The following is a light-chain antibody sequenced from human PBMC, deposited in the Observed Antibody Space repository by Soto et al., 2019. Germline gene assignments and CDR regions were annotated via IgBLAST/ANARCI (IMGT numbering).Light chain of an antibody. J-gene: IGKJ4*01. Sequence: EIAMTQSLATLSVSPGEIATLSCGASQSVSNNLAWYQQKPGQAPRLLIYVASTRATGIPARFSGSGSGTEFTVTISSLQSEDFAVYYCQQYNNWPLTFGGGTKVEIK. CDR2: VAS. V-gene: IGKV3-15*01. CDR3: QQYNNWPLT. CDR1: QSVSNN.